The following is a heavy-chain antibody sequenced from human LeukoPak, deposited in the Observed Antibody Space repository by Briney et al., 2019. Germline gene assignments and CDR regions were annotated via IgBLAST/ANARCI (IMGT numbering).Heavy chain of an antibody. CDR3: ARYGSNYGYYYYYMGV. D-gene: IGHD4-11*01. CDR1: GGSFSGYY. Sequence: SETLSLTCAVYGGSFSGYYWSWILQPPGKGLEWIGEFNHSGSTNYNPSLKSRVTISVDTSKNQFSLKLSSVTAADTAVYYCARYGSNYGYYYYYMGVWGKGTTVTVSS. CDR2: FNHSGST. J-gene: IGHJ6*03. V-gene: IGHV4-34*01.